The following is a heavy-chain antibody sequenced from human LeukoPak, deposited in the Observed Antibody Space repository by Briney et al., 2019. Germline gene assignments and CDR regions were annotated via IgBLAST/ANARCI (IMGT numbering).Heavy chain of an antibody. CDR1: GGSISSYY. Sequence: SETLSLTCTVSGGSISSYYWSWIRQPPGKGLEWIGYIYYSGSTNYNPSLKSRVTISVDTSKNQFSLKLSSVTAADTAVYYCARCSGGSCYDYYGMDVWGKGTTATVSS. D-gene: IGHD2-15*01. V-gene: IGHV4-59*01. CDR3: ARCSGGSCYDYYGMDV. J-gene: IGHJ6*04. CDR2: IYYSGST.